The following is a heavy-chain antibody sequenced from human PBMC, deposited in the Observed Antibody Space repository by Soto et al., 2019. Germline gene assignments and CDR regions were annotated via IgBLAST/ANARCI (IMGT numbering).Heavy chain of an antibody. CDR1: GGSISSSSY. J-gene: IGHJ5*02. CDR2: IYIIGST. Sequence: SETLSLTCTVSGGSISSSSYWGWIRQPPGKGLEWIGSIYIIGSTYYTSKNQFSLKLSSVTAADTAVYYCARGFNSGSYYWFDPWGQGTLVTVSS. CDR3: ARGFNSGSYYWFDP. V-gene: IGHV4-39*07. D-gene: IGHD1-26*01.